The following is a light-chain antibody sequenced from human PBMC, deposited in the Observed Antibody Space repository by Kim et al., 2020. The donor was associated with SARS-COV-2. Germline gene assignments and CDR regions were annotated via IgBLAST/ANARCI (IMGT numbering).Light chain of an antibody. J-gene: IGLJ2*01. CDR3: SSYTSSSTVV. V-gene: IGLV2-14*03. CDR2: DVS. Sequence: GHSITISCTGTSSDVGGYNYVSWYQQHPGKAPKLMIYDVSNQPSGVSNRFSGSKSGNTASLTISGLQAEDEADYYCSSYTSSSTVVFGGGTQLTVL. CDR1: SSDVGGYNY.